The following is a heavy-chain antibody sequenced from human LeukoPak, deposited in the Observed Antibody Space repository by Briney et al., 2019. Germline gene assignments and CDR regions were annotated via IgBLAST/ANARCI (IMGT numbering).Heavy chain of an antibody. D-gene: IGHD2-15*01. V-gene: IGHV4-34*01. J-gene: IGHJ2*01. CDR3: ARELRYCSGGSCYHNWYFDL. CDR2: INHSGST. Sequence: SETLPLTCAVYGGSFSGYYWSWVRQPPGKGLEWIGEINHSGSTNYNPSLKSRVTISVDTSKNQFSLKLSSVTAADTAVYYCARELRYCSGGSCYHNWYFDLWGRGTLVTVSS. CDR1: GGSFSGYY.